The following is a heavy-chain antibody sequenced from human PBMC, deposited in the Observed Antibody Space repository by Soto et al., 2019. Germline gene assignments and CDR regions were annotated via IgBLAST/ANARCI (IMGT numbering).Heavy chain of an antibody. Sequence: EVQLVESGGGLVQPGGSLRLSCAASGFTFSSYWMHWVRQAPGKGLVWVSRINSDGSSTSYADSVKGRFTISRDNAKNTLYLQMNRLRAEDTAVYYCARDDSSSWYYYYYGMDVWGQGTTVTVSS. V-gene: IGHV3-74*01. CDR1: GFTFSSYW. CDR3: ARDDSSSWYYYYYGMDV. J-gene: IGHJ6*02. D-gene: IGHD6-13*01. CDR2: INSDGSST.